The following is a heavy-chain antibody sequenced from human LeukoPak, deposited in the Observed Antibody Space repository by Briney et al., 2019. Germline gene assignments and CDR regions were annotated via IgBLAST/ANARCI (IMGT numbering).Heavy chain of an antibody. CDR1: GYSISSDYQ. CDR2: IYHSGSA. V-gene: IGHV4-38-2*02. J-gene: IGHJ5*02. D-gene: IGHD2-2*01. CDR3: ARDPRWLTPDCTSTSCYENYFDP. Sequence: SETLSLTCGDSGYSISSDYQWAWIRQSPGKGLEWIGSIYHSGSAHYNPTLKSRVTISVETSKNQFSLNMYSVTAADTAVYYCARDPRWLTPDCTSTSCYENYFDPWGQGTLVTVSS.